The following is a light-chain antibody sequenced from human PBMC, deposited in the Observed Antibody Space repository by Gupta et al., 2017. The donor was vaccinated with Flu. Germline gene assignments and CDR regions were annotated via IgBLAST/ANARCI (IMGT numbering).Light chain of an antibody. CDR1: TSNIGNNP. J-gene: IGLJ2*01. V-gene: IGLV1-44*01. CDR3: AAWDDSVNGPV. Sequence: VTGSCSGTTSNIGNNPVNWYQQLPGMAPQLLIFIDSQRPSGVPDRFSGSRSGTSASLAISGLQSEDEADYYCAAWDDSVNGPVFGGGTKVTVL. CDR2: IDS.